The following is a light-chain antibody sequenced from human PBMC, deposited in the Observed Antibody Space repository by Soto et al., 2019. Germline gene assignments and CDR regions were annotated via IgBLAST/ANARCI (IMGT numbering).Light chain of an antibody. CDR1: SSDVGAYNY. J-gene: IGLJ7*01. CDR3: NSHGGRNKIWV. CDR2: EVS. Sequence: QSVLTQPPSASGSPGQSVTISCTGTSSDVGAYNYVSWYQQHPGKAPKLLIYEVSKRPSGVPDRFSGSKSGNTASLTVSGLQAEDEADYYCNSHGGRNKIWVLGGGTQLTVL. V-gene: IGLV2-8*01.